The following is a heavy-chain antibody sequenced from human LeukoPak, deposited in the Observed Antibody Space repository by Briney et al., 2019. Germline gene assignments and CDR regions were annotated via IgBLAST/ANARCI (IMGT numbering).Heavy chain of an antibody. J-gene: IGHJ6*02. V-gene: IGHV3-33*01. CDR1: GFTFSSYG. CDR3: ARDQGRLRDYYHYYGMDV. Sequence: GGSLRLSCAASGFTFSSYGIHWVRQAPAKGLDWVAFIWYDGSNKYYGDSVKGRFTISRDNSKNTLYLQMNGLRAEDTAVYHCARDQGRLRDYYHYYGMDVWGQGTTVTVSS. CDR2: IWYDGSNK. D-gene: IGHD5-12*01.